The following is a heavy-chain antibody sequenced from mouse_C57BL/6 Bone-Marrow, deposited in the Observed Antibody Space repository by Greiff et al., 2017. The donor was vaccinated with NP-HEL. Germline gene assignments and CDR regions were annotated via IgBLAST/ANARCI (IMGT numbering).Heavy chain of an antibody. J-gene: IGHJ2*01. CDR1: GFNIKDDY. CDR2: IDPENGDT. D-gene: IGHD2-4*01. CDR3: TPIYYDWGGY. V-gene: IGHV14-4*01. Sequence: VQLKESGAELVRPGASVKLSCTASGFNIKDDYMHWVKQRPEQGLEWIGWIDPENGDTEYASKFQGKATITADTSSNTAYLQLSSLTSEDTAVYYCTPIYYDWGGYWGQGTTLTVSS.